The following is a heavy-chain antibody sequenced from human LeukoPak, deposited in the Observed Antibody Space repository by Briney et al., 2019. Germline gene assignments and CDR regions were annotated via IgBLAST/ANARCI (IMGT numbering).Heavy chain of an antibody. CDR1: GYSFTSYW. CDR3: ARIDDILTGYYNPYFDY. J-gene: IGHJ4*02. Sequence: GESLKISCKGSGYSFTSYWIGWVRQMPGKGLEWMGIIYPGDSDTRYSPSFQGQVTISADKSISTAYLQWSSLKASDTAMYYCARIDDILTGYYNPYFDYWGQGTQVTVSS. D-gene: IGHD3-9*01. V-gene: IGHV5-51*01. CDR2: IYPGDSDT.